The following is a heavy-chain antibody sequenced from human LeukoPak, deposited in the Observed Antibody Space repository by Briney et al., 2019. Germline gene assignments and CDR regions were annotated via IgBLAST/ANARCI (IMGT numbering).Heavy chain of an antibody. CDR1: GFTFSSYG. CDR2: IRYDGSNK. CDR3: ARDRDNWNDPYFDY. D-gene: IGHD1-20*01. J-gene: IGHJ4*02. V-gene: IGHV3-30*02. Sequence: PGGSLRLSCAASGFTFSSYGMHWVRQAPGKGLEWVAFIRYDGSNKYYADSVKGRFTISRDNAKNSLYLQMNSLRAEDTAVYYCARDRDNWNDPYFDYWGQGTLVTVSS.